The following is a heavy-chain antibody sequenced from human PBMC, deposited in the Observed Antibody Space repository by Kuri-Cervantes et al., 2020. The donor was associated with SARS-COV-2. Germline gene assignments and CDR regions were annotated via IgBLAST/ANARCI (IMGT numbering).Heavy chain of an antibody. CDR2: INHSGST. V-gene: IGHV4-34*03. D-gene: IGHD4-17*01. J-gene: IGHJ4*02. CDR1: GGSFSGYY. CDR3: TTVTPTSVFDF. Sequence: GSLRLSCAVYGGSFSGYYWSWIRQPPGKGLEWIGEINHSGSTNYNPSLMSRVTISVDTSKNQFSLRLTSVTAAGTAVYYCTTVTPTSVFDFWGQGTLVTVSS.